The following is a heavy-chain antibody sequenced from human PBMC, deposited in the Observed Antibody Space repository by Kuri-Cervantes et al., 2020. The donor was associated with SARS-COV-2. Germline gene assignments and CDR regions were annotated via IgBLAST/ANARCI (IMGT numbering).Heavy chain of an antibody. CDR1: GYTFTGYY. CDR2: INPNSGGT. D-gene: IGHD4-17*01. J-gene: IGHJ4*02. CDR3: ARDRGGTTVTTYNTFDY. Sequence: ASVKVSCKASGYTFTGYYMHWVRQPPGQGLEWMGWINPNSGGTNYAQKFQGRVTMTRDTSISTAYMELSRLRSDDTAVYYCARDRGGTTVTTYNTFDYWGQGTLVTVSS. V-gene: IGHV1-2*02.